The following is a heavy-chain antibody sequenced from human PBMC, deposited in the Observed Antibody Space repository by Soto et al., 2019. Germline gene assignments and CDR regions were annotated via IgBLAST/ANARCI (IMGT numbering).Heavy chain of an antibody. CDR1: GFTFSSYA. CDR3: AKGSYYDFWSGYYDY. J-gene: IGHJ4*02. CDR2: ISGSGGST. D-gene: IGHD3-3*01. V-gene: IGHV3-23*01. Sequence: GGSLRLSCAASGFTFSSYAMSWVRQAPGKGLEWVSAISGSGGSTYYADSVKGRFTISRDNSKNTLYLQMNSLRAEDTAVYYCAKGSYYDFWSGYYDYWGQGTLVTVSS.